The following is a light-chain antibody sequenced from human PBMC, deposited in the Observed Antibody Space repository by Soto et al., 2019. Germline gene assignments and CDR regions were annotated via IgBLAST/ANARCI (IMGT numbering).Light chain of an antibody. CDR1: SSDVGGYNY. CDR2: EVS. J-gene: IGLJ1*01. CDR3: NSYTSKSTGV. V-gene: IGLV2-14*01. Sequence: QSALTQPASVSGSPGPSITISCTGTSSDVGGYNYVSWYQQHPGKAPKLIIYEVSNRPSGVSNRFSGSKSGNTASLTISGLQAEDEADYYCNSYTSKSTGVVGTGTKVTVL.